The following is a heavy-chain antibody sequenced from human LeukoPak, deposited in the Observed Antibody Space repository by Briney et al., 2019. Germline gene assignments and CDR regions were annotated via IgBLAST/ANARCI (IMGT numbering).Heavy chain of an antibody. CDR3: ANHFDGSASELWYFGL. CDR1: GFTFSSYA. V-gene: IGHV3-23*01. CDR2: ISSTGDRT. J-gene: IGHJ2*01. Sequence: PGGSLRLSCAASGFTFSSYAMSWVRQAPGKGLEWVSAISSTGDRTYHADSVKGRFTISRDNSKNTLYLQMNSLRVEDTAVYYCANHFDGSASELWYFGLWGRGTLVTVSS. D-gene: IGHD3-22*01.